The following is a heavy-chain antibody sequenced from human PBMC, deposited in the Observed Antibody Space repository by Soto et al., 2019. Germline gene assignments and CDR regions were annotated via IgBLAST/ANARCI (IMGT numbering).Heavy chain of an antibody. Sequence: ASVKVSCKASGYTFTSYGINCVRQAPGRGLEWMGWINPGNGNTKYSQQFQGRVIIDRDTSASTAYMELSSLRSEDTAVYYCARGGYFDSSNYLAYWGLGTLVTVSS. D-gene: IGHD3-22*01. CDR2: INPGNGNT. CDR3: ARGGYFDSSNYLAY. CDR1: GYTFTSYG. J-gene: IGHJ4*02. V-gene: IGHV1-3*01.